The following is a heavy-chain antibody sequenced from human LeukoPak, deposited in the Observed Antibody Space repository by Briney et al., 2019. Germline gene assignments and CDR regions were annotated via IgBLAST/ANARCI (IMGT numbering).Heavy chain of an antibody. Sequence: GGSLRLSCAASGFTFSGYDINCVRQAPRKGLEWVSSISGSSSYIYYADSMKGRFTISRDNAKNSLYLQMNSLRAEDTAVYYCARDNSVRDEAWWFNPWGQGTLVTVSS. CDR2: ISGSSSYI. J-gene: IGHJ5*02. D-gene: IGHD5-24*01. CDR3: ARDNSVRDEAWWFNP. V-gene: IGHV3-21*01. CDR1: GFTFSGYD.